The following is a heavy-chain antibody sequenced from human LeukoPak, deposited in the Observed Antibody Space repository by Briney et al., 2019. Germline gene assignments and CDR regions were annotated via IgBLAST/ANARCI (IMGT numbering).Heavy chain of an antibody. CDR3: ARSYYDSSGYYYPLSY. J-gene: IGHJ4*02. CDR1: GFTFGTYA. CDR2: LTGRGGTT. Sequence: TGGSLRLSCAASGFTFGTYAMSWVRQGPGKGLEWVSSLTGRGGTTHYADSVKGRFTISRDNSKNTLYLQMNSLRAEDTAVYYCARSYYDSSGYYYPLSYWGQGTLVTVSS. V-gene: IGHV3-23*01. D-gene: IGHD3-22*01.